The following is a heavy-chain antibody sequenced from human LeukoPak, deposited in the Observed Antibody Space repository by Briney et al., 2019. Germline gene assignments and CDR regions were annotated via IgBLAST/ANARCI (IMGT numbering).Heavy chain of an antibody. J-gene: IGHJ4*02. Sequence: PSETLSLTCTVSGGPIRSYYGSWIRQPPGKGLEWIGYIYYSGSTNYNPSLKSRVTISVDTSKNQFSLKLSSVTAADTAVYYCARLLTGYGVDYWGQGTLVTVSS. CDR2: IYYSGST. CDR3: ARLLTGYGVDY. V-gene: IGHV4-59*01. CDR1: GGPIRSYY. D-gene: IGHD3-9*01.